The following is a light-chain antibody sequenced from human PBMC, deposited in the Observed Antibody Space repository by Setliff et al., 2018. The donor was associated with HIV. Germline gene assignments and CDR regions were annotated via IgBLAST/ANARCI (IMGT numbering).Light chain of an antibody. CDR2: AAS. Sequence: DIQLTQSPSSLSASVGDRVTITCRASQRINNYLNWYQQKPGKAPKLLIYAASSLQSGVPSRFSGAGSGADFTLTISSLQPEDFATYFCQHNYGDPSTWTVALGTKVDIK. J-gene: IGKJ1*01. V-gene: IGKV1-39*01. CDR3: QHNYGDPSTWT. CDR1: QRINNY.